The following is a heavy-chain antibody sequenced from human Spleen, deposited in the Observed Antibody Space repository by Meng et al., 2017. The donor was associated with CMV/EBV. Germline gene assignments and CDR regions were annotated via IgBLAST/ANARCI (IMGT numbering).Heavy chain of an antibody. CDR2: INSNSGDT. Sequence: GYIFTGYYIHWVRQVPGQGLEWMGWINSNSGDTEYPQKFLGRVTMTTDTSITTAYMELSRLRSDDTAVYYCARGGLRGAPPGTKVNYWGQGTLVTVSS. D-gene: IGHD6-13*01. V-gene: IGHV1-2*02. J-gene: IGHJ4*02. CDR1: GYIFTGYY. CDR3: ARGGLRGAPPGTKVNY.